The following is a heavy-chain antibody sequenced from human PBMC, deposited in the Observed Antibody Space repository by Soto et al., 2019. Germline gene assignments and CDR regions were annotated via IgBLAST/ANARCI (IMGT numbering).Heavy chain of an antibody. D-gene: IGHD5-12*01. CDR1: GGSISSGGYY. V-gene: IGHV4-31*03. CDR2: IYYSGTT. Sequence: TLSLTCTVSGGSISSGGYYWSWIRQHPGKGLECIGYIYYSGTTYYNPSLKSRVTISVDTSKNQFSLKLSSVTAADTAVYFCARDRGRWLQFGDAFDIWGQGTMVTVSS. J-gene: IGHJ3*02. CDR3: ARDRGRWLQFGDAFDI.